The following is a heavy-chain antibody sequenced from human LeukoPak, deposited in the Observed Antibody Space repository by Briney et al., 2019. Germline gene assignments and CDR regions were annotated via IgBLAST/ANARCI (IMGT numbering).Heavy chain of an antibody. CDR2: ISYDGSNK. J-gene: IGHJ4*02. V-gene: IGHV3-30*03. Sequence: PGRSLRLSCAASGFTFSSYGMHWVRQAPGKGLEWVAVISYDGSNKYYADSVKGRFTISRDNSKNTLYLQMNSLRAEDTAVYYCARGGPQQRGTPFDYWGQGTLVTVSS. CDR1: GFTFSSYG. CDR3: ARGGPQQRGTPFDY. D-gene: IGHD6-13*01.